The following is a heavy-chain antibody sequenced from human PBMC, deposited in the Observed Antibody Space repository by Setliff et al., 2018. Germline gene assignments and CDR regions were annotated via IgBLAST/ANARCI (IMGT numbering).Heavy chain of an antibody. V-gene: IGHV4-59*01. Sequence: PSETLSLTCTVSGDSISDASISTYYWSWIRQPPGKGLEFIGYVYYSGTTNYDPSLKSRVTMSVDTSKNQFSLKLSSVTAADTAVYYCARGGTYRYFDYWGQGTLVTVSS. CDR2: VYYSGTT. CDR3: ARGGTYRYFDY. CDR1: GDSISDASISTYY. J-gene: IGHJ4*02.